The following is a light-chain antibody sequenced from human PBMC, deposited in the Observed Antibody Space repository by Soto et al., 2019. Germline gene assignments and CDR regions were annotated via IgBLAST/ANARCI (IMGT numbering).Light chain of an antibody. Sequence: EIVLTQSPGTLSLSPGERATLSCRASQSVSSSYLAWYQQKPSQTPSLLVYGASSRATGIPDRFSGSGSGTDFTLTISRLEPEDFAVYYCQQYGSSPTFGQGTKVDI. J-gene: IGKJ1*01. CDR1: QSVSSSY. CDR2: GAS. V-gene: IGKV3-20*01. CDR3: QQYGSSPT.